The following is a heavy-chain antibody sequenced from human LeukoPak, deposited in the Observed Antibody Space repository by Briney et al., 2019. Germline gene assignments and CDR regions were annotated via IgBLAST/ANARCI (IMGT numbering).Heavy chain of an antibody. CDR2: IYYSGST. CDR1: GGSISSYY. D-gene: IGHD1-1*01. J-gene: IGHJ4*02. V-gene: IGHV4-59*01. Sequence: SETLSLTCTVSGGSISSYYWSWIRQPPRKGLEWIGYIYYSGSTNYNPSLKSRVTISVDTSKNQFSLKLSSVTAADTAVYYCARTKHPLSSWIDYWGQGTLVTVSS. CDR3: ARTKHPLSSWIDY.